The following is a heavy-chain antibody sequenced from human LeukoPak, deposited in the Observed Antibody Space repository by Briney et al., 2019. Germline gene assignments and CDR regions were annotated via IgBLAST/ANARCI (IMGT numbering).Heavy chain of an antibody. CDR1: GFTFDNYA. V-gene: IGHV3-23*01. D-gene: IGHD3-9*01. CDR3: ASGENYDILTGCHKGLDDY. J-gene: IGHJ4*02. Sequence: GGSLRLSCAASGFTFDNYAISWVRQAPGKGLEWVSGISGSGGSTYYADSVKGRFTISRDNSKNTLYLQMNSLRAEDTAVYYCASGENYDILTGCHKGLDDYWGQGTLVTGSS. CDR2: ISGSGGST.